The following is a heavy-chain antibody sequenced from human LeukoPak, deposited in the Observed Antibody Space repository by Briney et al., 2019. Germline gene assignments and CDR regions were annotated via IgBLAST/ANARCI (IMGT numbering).Heavy chain of an antibody. CDR1: GFTFSSYA. Sequence: GGSLRLSCAASGFTFSSYAMHWVRQAPGKGLEWVAVISYDGSNKYYADSVKGRFTISRDNSKNTLYLQMNSLRAEDTAVYYCARYLQLERISYFDYWGQGTLVTVSS. D-gene: IGHD1-1*01. J-gene: IGHJ4*02. V-gene: IGHV3-30-3*01. CDR2: ISYDGSNK. CDR3: ARYLQLERISYFDY.